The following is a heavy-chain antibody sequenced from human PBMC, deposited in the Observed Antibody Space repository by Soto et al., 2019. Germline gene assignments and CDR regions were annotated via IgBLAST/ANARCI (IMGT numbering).Heavy chain of an antibody. Sequence: GASVKVSCKASGYTFTSYYMHWVRQAPGQGLEWMGIINPSGGSTSYAQKFQGRVTMTRDTSTSTVYMELSSLRSEDTAVFYCARGDNVLLWFGELFPFDYWGQGTLVTVSS. D-gene: IGHD3-10*01. CDR1: GYTFTSYY. J-gene: IGHJ4*02. CDR3: ARGDNVLLWFGELFPFDY. V-gene: IGHV1-46*03. CDR2: INPSGGST.